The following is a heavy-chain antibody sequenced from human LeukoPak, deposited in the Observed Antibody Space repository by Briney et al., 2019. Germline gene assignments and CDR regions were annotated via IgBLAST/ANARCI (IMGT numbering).Heavy chain of an antibody. CDR3: ARGRYCSADVCTGGDSFDI. CDR2: KYARGDS. J-gene: IGHJ3*02. D-gene: IGHD2-15*01. CDR1: GGSISNYY. Sequence: SETLSLTCTVSGGSISNYYWSWIRQPAGKGLEWIGRKYARGDSNYNPTLQSRVTMSVDTSKNQFSLKLRSVTAADTAVYYCARGRYCSADVCTGGDSFDIWGQGTMVSVSS. V-gene: IGHV4-4*07.